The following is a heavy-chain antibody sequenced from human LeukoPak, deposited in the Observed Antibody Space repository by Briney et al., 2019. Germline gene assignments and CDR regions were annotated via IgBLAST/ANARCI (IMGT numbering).Heavy chain of an antibody. CDR3: ARVGYPDI. CDR2: IFSGGST. CDR1: GFTVNINY. Sequence: GGSLRLSCAASGFTVNINYMSWVRQAPGKGLEWVSIIFSGGSTYYADSVKGRFTISRDNSKNTLYLQMNSLRVEDTAVYYCARVGYPDIWGQGTMVTVSS. V-gene: IGHV3-53*01. D-gene: IGHD2-2*01. J-gene: IGHJ3*02.